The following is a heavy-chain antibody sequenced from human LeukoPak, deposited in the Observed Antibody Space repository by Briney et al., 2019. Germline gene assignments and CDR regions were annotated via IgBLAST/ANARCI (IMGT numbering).Heavy chain of an antibody. CDR2: IWYDGSNK. Sequence: PGGSLRLSCAASGFTFSTYGMHWVRQAPGKGLEWVAVIWYDGSNKYYADSVKGRFTISRDNSKNTLYLQMNSLRAEDTAVYYCAKDAAIAAAGEYYFDYWGQGTLVTVSS. J-gene: IGHJ4*02. D-gene: IGHD6-13*01. CDR1: GFTFSTYG. V-gene: IGHV3-33*06. CDR3: AKDAAIAAAGEYYFDY.